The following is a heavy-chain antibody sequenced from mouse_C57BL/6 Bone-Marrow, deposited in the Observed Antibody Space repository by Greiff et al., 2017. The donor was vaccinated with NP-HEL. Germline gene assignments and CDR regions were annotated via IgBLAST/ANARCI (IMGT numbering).Heavy chain of an antibody. D-gene: IGHD1-1*01. J-gene: IGHJ1*03. CDR2: ISSGGSYT. Sequence: EVKLVESGGDLVKPGGSLKLSCAASGFTFSSYGMSWVRQTPDKRLEWVATISSGGSYTYYPDSVKGRFTISRDNAKNTLYLQMSSLKSEDTAMYYCARLYYYGGYFDVWGTGTTVTVSS. CDR3: ARLYYYGGYFDV. V-gene: IGHV5-6*01. CDR1: GFTFSSYG.